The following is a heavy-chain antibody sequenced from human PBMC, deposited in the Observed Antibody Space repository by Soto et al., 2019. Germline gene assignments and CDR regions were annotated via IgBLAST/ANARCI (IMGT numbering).Heavy chain of an antibody. CDR1: GFTFSSYA. CDR3: ARAGGMDV. CDR2: ISYDGSNK. Sequence: LRLSCAASGFTFSSYAMHWVRQAPGKGLEWVAVISYDGSNKYYADSVKGRFTISRDISKNTLYLQMNSLRAEDTAVYYCARAGGMDVWGQGTTVTVSS. D-gene: IGHD3-10*01. J-gene: IGHJ6*02. V-gene: IGHV3-30-3*01.